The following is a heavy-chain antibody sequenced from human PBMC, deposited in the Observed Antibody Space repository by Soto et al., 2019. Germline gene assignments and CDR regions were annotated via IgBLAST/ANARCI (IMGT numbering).Heavy chain of an antibody. V-gene: IGHV3-21*01. CDR1: GFTFSGYS. D-gene: IGHD3-22*01. CDR2: ISSSSSYI. Sequence: GGSLRLSGAASGFTFSGYSMNWVRKAPGKGLEWVSSISSSSSYINYADSVKGRFTISRDNATNSLYLQMNSLRAEDTDVYYCASAPDYYDSSCYYDYWGQGTLVTVSS. CDR3: ASAPDYYDSSCYYDY. J-gene: IGHJ4*02.